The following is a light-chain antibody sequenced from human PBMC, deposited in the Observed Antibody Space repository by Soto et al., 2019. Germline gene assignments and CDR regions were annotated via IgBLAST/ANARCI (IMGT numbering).Light chain of an antibody. Sequence: DIQMTQSPSTLSASVGDRVTITCRASQSISSWLAWYQQKPGKAPNLLIYKASSLESGVPSRFSGSGSGTEFTFTISSLQPDDFATYYCQPYNSYPWTFGQGTKVEIK. CDR2: KAS. J-gene: IGKJ1*01. CDR1: QSISSW. CDR3: QPYNSYPWT. V-gene: IGKV1-5*03.